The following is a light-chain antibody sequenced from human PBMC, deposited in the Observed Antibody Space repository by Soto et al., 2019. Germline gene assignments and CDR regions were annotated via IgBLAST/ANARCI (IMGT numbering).Light chain of an antibody. Sequence: EIVMTQSPGALSVSPGERATLSCRASQSVSSNLAWYQQKPGQAPRLLIYGASTRAIGIPARFSGSGSGTEFSLTISSLEPEDFAVYYCQQRSNWPLTFGGGTKVEIK. V-gene: IGKV3-15*01. CDR3: QQRSNWPLT. CDR1: QSVSSN. J-gene: IGKJ4*01. CDR2: GAS.